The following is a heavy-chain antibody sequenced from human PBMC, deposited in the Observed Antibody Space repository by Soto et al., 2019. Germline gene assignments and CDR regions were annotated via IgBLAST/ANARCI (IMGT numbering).Heavy chain of an antibody. V-gene: IGHV3-74*01. Sequence: SLRLSCVASGFTFSSYWMHWVRQAPGKGLVWVSRINGDGTRKTYADSVKGRFTISRDNAKNTLFLQMNSLRAEDTAMYYCARDRDIGYYGGIWLDPWGQGTLVTVSS. D-gene: IGHD3-10*01. CDR3: ARDRDIGYYGGIWLDP. CDR1: GFTFSSYW. J-gene: IGHJ5*02. CDR2: INGDGTRK.